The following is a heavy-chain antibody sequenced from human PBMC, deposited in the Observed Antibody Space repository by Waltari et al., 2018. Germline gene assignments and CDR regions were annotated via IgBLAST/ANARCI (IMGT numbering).Heavy chain of an antibody. CDR1: GLTLRSYW. Sequence: EVQLVESGGGLVQPGGSLRLSCAASGLTLRSYWIPWVRQAPGKGLVWVSRIDFDGSGTSYADSVKGRFTISRDNAKNTVYLQMNSVRAEDTAVYYCIRDFGEPGATNVFDIWGQGTMVTVSS. CDR3: IRDFGEPGATNVFDI. J-gene: IGHJ3*02. D-gene: IGHD3-16*01. CDR2: IDFDGSGT. V-gene: IGHV3-74*01.